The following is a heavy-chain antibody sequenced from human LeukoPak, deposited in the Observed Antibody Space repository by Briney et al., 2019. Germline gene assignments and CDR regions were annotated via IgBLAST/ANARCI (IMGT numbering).Heavy chain of an antibody. Sequence: SETLSPTCTVSGGSISSSSYYWGWIRQPPGKGLEWIGSIYYSGSTYYNPSLKSRVTISVDTSKNLFSLKLSSVTAADTAVYYCARLVRGVIFSYWGQGTLVTVSS. J-gene: IGHJ4*02. D-gene: IGHD3-10*01. CDR1: GGSISSSSYY. CDR3: ARLVRGVIFSY. V-gene: IGHV4-39*01. CDR2: IYYSGST.